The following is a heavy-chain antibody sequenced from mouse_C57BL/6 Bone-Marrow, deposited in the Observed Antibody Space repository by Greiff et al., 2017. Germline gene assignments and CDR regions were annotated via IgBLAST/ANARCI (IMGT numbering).Heavy chain of an antibody. Sequence: QVQLQQPGAELVMPGASVKLSCKASGYTFTSYWMHWVKQRPGQGLEWIGEIDPSDSYTNYNQKFKGKSTLTVDKSSSTAYMQLSSLTSEDSAVYYCAREGGDSSGYPAWFAYWGQGTLVTGSA. D-gene: IGHD3-2*02. CDR2: IDPSDSYT. CDR3: AREGGDSSGYPAWFAY. CDR1: GYTFTSYW. J-gene: IGHJ3*01. V-gene: IGHV1-69*01.